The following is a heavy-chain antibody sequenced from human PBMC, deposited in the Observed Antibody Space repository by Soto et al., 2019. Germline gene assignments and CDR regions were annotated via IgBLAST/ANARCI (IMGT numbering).Heavy chain of an antibody. V-gene: IGHV4-31*02. CDR3: ARDAGSNDNWFDP. CDR2: IYYTGKT. J-gene: IGHJ5*02. Sequence: WTWIRQLPGKGLEWMGYIYYTGKTYYNPSLESRLSMSVDRSKNEFSLKLSAVTAADTAIYYCARDAGSNDNWFDPWGQGTLVTVSS. D-gene: IGHD6-13*01.